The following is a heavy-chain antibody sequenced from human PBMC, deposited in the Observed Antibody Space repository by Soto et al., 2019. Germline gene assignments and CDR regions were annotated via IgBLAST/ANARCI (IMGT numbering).Heavy chain of an antibody. CDR1: GYTFSVYY. D-gene: IGHD3-22*01. CDR3: ARVRKYYYDSSGSPDAFDI. Sequence: VSVNGYWKAAGYTFSVYYMHWVRQAPRQGLEWMGWINPNSGGTNYAQKFQGWVTMTRDTSISTAYMGLSRLRSDDTAVYYCARVRKYYYDSSGSPDAFDIWGQGTMVTVSS. CDR2: INPNSGGT. J-gene: IGHJ3*02. V-gene: IGHV1-2*04.